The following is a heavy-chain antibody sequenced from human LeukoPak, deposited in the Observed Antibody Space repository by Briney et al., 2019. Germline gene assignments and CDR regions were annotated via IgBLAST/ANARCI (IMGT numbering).Heavy chain of an antibody. Sequence: PSGTLALTCAVSGGTIISNNWWTWVRQPPGKGVELSGESYHTGGTNRNPSLQSRVTISVDKSKHQFSLSLSSVTAADTAVYYCARGDYVISTGYQHWYFDLWGRGTLVTVSS. CDR1: GGTIISNNW. D-gene: IGHD3-9*01. CDR3: ARGDYVISTGYQHWYFDL. CDR2: SYHTGGT. J-gene: IGHJ2*01. V-gene: IGHV4-4*02.